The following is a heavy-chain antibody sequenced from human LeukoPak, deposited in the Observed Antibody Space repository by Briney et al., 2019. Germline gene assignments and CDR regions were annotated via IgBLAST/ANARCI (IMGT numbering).Heavy chain of an antibody. J-gene: IGHJ6*03. CDR1: GYSITSGYY. CDR2: IYHSGST. V-gene: IGHV4-38-2*02. CDR3: AREPGGYSSGWYSDYYYYMDV. D-gene: IGHD6-19*01. Sequence: SETLSLTCIVSGYSITSGYYWGWIRQPPGKGLEWIGSIYHSGSTNYNPSLKSRVTISVDKSKNQFSLKLSSVTAADTAVYYCAREPGGYSSGWYSDYYYYMDVWGKGTTVTVSS.